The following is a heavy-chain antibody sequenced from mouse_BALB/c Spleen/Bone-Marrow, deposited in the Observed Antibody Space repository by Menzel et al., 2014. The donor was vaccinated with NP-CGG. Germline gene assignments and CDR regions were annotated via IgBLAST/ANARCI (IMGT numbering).Heavy chain of an antibody. CDR3: ARQLGLRWAMDY. Sequence: EVMLVESGGGLVQPGGSLKLSCAASGFTFSSYTVSWVRQTPEKRLEWVAYISNGGGSTYYPDTVKGRFTTSRDNAKNTLYLQMSSLKSEDTAMYYCARQLGLRWAMDYWGQGTSVTVSS. V-gene: IGHV5-12-2*01. D-gene: IGHD3-1*01. CDR1: GFTFSSYT. CDR2: ISNGGGST. J-gene: IGHJ4*01.